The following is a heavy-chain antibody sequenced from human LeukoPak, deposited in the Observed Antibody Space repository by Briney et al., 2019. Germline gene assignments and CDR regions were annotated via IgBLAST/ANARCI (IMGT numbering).Heavy chain of an antibody. J-gene: IGHJ4*02. V-gene: IGHV3-NL1*01. CDR2: IYGGGST. CDR3: ATWPGAWYGEDS. Sequence: PGGSLRLSCAASGFTFSSYGMHWVRQAPGKGLEWVSVIYGGGSTYYTDSVKGRFTISRDTSKNMVYLQMNSLRAEDTAVYYCATWPGAWYGEDSWGQGTLVTVSS. D-gene: IGHD3-10*01. CDR1: GFTFSSYG.